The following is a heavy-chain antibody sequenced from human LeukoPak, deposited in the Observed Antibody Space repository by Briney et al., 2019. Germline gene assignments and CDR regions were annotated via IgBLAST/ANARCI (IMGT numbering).Heavy chain of an antibody. CDR1: GFTFSRGD. V-gene: IGHV3-23*01. D-gene: IGHD3-22*01. Sequence: GGSLRLSCAASGFTFSRGDMSWVRQAPGKGLEWVSGISGSGGSTYYADSVKGRFTISRDNSKNTLYLQVNSLRAEDTAIYCRAKALSSGYFRLCGFWGRGTVVTVSS. CDR3: AKALSSGYFRLCGF. CDR2: ISGSGGST. J-gene: IGHJ2*01.